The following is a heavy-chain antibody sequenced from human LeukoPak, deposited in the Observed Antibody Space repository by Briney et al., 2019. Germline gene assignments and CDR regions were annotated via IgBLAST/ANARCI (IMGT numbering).Heavy chain of an antibody. CDR3: ARFAFCGANCWYYFDH. CDR2: IYSSGGT. CDR1: GDSIRSYY. J-gene: IGHJ4*02. Sequence: SETLFLTCTVSGDSIRSYYWSWIRQSPEKGLEWIGTIYSSGGTLYNPSLQSRVTMSLDRSKSQFSLKLSSVTAADMAVYYCARFAFCGANCWYYFDHLGPGALITVSS. V-gene: IGHV4-4*09. D-gene: IGHD2-21*02.